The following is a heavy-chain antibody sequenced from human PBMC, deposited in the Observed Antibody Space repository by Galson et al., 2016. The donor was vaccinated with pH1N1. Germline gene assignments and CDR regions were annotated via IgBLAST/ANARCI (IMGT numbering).Heavy chain of an antibody. V-gene: IGHV1-24*01. J-gene: IGHJ6*02. CDR3: ASDYQYYLPNYHYGIDV. D-gene: IGHD3-10*02. Sequence: SVKVSCKASGYSLTELSMHWVRLAPGKGLEWMGGLDPAIGATVYAQKLQGRITMTEDTSTNTAYMKPSSLTSEDTAIYYCASDYQYYLPNYHYGIDVWGQGTTVIVSS. CDR2: LDPAIGAT. CDR1: GYSLTELS.